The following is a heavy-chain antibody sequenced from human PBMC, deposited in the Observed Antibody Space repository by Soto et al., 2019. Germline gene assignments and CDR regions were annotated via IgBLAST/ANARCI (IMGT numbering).Heavy chain of an antibody. CDR2: INHSGST. V-gene: IGHV4-34*01. J-gene: IGHJ4*02. Sequence: SETLFLTCAVYGGSFSGYYWSWIRQPPGKGLEWVGEINHSGSTNYNPSLKSRVTISVDTSKNQFSLKLSAVTAADTAVYYCARAVATGMVDYWGQGTLVTVSS. D-gene: IGHD5-12*01. CDR3: ARAVATGMVDY. CDR1: GGSFSGYY.